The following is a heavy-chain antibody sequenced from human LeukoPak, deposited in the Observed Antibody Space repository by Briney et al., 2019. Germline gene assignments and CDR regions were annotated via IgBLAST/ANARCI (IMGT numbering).Heavy chain of an antibody. CDR2: LYSGGDT. D-gene: IGHD6-19*01. CDR1: GFALSSNY. CDR3: ARDLYSSAWYGIH. V-gene: IGHV3-53*01. Sequence: GGSLRLSCAASGFALSSNYVGWVRQAPGGGLQWVPLLYSGGDTYYADSVKGRFTISRDTSKNTLYLQMNSLRVDDTAVYYCARDLYSSAWYGIHWGQGTLVTVSS. J-gene: IGHJ4*02.